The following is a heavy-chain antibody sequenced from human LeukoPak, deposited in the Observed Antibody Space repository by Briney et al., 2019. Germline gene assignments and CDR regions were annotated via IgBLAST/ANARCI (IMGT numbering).Heavy chain of an antibody. Sequence: GESLKISCEGSGYSFSNYWIGWVRQMPGKGLEWMGIIYPGDYETRYSPSFQGLVTISADKSSSTAYLQWSSLKASDTAMYYCAVPPGYCGNDCSFGHWGQGTLVTVSS. V-gene: IGHV5-51*01. J-gene: IGHJ4*02. CDR3: AVPPGYCGNDCSFGH. CDR1: GYSFSNYW. CDR2: IYPGDYET. D-gene: IGHD2-21*02.